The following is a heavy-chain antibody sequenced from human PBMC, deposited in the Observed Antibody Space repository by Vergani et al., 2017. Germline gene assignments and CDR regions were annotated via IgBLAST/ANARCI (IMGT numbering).Heavy chain of an antibody. CDR2: IYYSGST. CDR3: ARDRLGYSSSWYLLDY. D-gene: IGHD6-13*01. Sequence: QVQLQESGPGLVKPSETLSLTCTVSGGSISSYYWSWIRQPPGKGLEWIGYIYYSGSTNYNPSLKSRVTISVDTSKIQFSLKLSSVTAADTAVYYCARDRLGYSSSWYLLDYWGQGTMVTVSS. V-gene: IGHV4-59*01. J-gene: IGHJ3*01. CDR1: GGSISSYY.